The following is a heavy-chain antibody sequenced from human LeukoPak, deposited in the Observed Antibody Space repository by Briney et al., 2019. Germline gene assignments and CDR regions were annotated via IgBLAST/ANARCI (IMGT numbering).Heavy chain of an antibody. J-gene: IGHJ4*02. D-gene: IGHD5-18*01. CDR1: GFTFSSYA. V-gene: IGHV3-23*01. Sequence: GGSLRLSCAASGFTFSSYAMSWVRQAPWKGLEWVSGIGGSGGSTYYADSVKGRFTISRDNSKNMLYLKMNSRRADKTAVYYGARRERESYNYGYPDYWGKGTLVTVSS. CDR3: ARRERESYNYGYPDY. CDR2: IGGSGGST.